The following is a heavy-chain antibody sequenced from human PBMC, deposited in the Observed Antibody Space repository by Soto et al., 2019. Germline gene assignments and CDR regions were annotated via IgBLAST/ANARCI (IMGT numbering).Heavy chain of an antibody. D-gene: IGHD6-19*01. J-gene: IGHJ4*02. Sequence: SETLSLTCTVSGGSISSSSYYWGWIRQPPGKGLEWIGSIYYSGSTYYNPSLKSRVTISVDTSKNQFSLKLSSVTAADTAVYYCARVYSSGWYLNFFDYWGQGTLVTVSS. CDR3: ARVYSSGWYLNFFDY. CDR1: GGSISSSSYY. V-gene: IGHV4-39*01. CDR2: IYYSGST.